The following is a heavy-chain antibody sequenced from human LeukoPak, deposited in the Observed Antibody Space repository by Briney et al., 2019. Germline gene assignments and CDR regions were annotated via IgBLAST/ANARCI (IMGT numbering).Heavy chain of an antibody. CDR2: ISPSGGST. D-gene: IGHD2-15*01. CDR3: ARGGGVVVAATGY. V-gene: IGHV1-46*01. CDR1: GYTFTSCY. Sequence: ASVKVSCKASGYTFTSCYMHWVRQAPGQGLEWMGIISPSGGSTSYAQKFQGGVTMTRDTSTSTVYMELSSLRSEDTAVYYCARGGGVVVAATGYWGQGTLVTVSS. J-gene: IGHJ4*02.